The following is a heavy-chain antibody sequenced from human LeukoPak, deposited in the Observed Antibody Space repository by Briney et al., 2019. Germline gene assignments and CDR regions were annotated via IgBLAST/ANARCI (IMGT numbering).Heavy chain of an antibody. CDR2: FSAYNGNT. Sequence: ASVKVSCKASGYTFTSYGISWVRQPPGQGLEWMGWFSAYNGNTNYAQKLQGRVTMTTATSTSTAYMELRSLRSDDTAVYYCARFATTVTNDDFDFDYWGQGILVTVSS. D-gene: IGHD4-11*01. J-gene: IGHJ4*02. CDR1: GYTFTSYG. CDR3: ARFATTVTNDDFDFDY. V-gene: IGHV1-18*01.